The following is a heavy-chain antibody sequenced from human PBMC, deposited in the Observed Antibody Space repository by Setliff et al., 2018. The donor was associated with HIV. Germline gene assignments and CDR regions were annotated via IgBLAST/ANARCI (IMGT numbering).Heavy chain of an antibody. V-gene: IGHV3-23*01. CDR3: ARDYCNGGDCYSEFWDY. J-gene: IGHJ4*02. D-gene: IGHD2-15*01. CDR1: GFIFSDYA. CDR2: ISGSGANP. Sequence: GGSLRLSCAASGFIFSDYAMTWVRQAPGKGLEWVSGISGSGANPYNADFVEGRFTVSRDNSKNTLYLQLNSLRAEDTAVYYCARDYCNGGDCYSEFWDYWGQGTLVTVSS.